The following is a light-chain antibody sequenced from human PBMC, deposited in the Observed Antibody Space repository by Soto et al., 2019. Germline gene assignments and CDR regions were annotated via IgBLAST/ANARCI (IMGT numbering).Light chain of an antibody. J-gene: IGKJ5*01. CDR1: QTLSNSF. Sequence: EIALTQSPGTLSLSPGERATLSCRASQTLSNSFIAWYQHKPGQAPRLLVYDTSTRATGVPARFSGSGSGTDFTLTISSLEPEDFSLYYCQQRYSWPVTFGQGTRLEIK. CDR3: QQRYSWPVT. CDR2: DTS. V-gene: IGKV3D-20*02.